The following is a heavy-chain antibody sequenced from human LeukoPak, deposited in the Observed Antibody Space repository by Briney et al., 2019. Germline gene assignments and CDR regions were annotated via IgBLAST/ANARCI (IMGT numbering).Heavy chain of an antibody. Sequence: GGSLRLSCAASGFIASSNYMSWVRQAPGKGLEWVSLIYSGGSTYYADSVMGRSTISRDKSNNTLYLQMNSLRAEDTAVYYCATGGRSGVAFESWGQGTLVTVSS. CDR3: ATGGRSGVAFES. CDR2: IYSGGST. CDR1: GFIASSNY. V-gene: IGHV3-53*01. J-gene: IGHJ4*02. D-gene: IGHD2-15*01.